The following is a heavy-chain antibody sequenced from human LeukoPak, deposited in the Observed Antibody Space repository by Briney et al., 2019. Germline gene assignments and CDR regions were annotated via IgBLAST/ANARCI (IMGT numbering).Heavy chain of an antibody. V-gene: IGHV3-21*01. J-gene: IGHJ4*02. Sequence: GGSLRLSCAVSGFTFRSCSMNWVRQAPGKGLEWVSSISSSSSYIYYADSVKGRFTISRDNAKNSLYLQMNSLRAEDTAVYYCARDGYNLHYFDYWGQGTLVTVSS. CDR2: ISSSSSYI. CDR1: GFTFRSCS. D-gene: IGHD5-24*01. CDR3: ARDGYNLHYFDY.